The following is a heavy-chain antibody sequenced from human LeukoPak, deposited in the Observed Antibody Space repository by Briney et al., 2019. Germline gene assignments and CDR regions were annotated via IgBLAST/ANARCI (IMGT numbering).Heavy chain of an antibody. CDR3: ARGYGSGSYYF. D-gene: IGHD3-10*01. CDR2: TYNVGTT. Sequence: GGSLRLSCAASGCSVSSNYMNWVRQAPGKGLEWVSITYNVGTTYYTDSVKGRFTISRDNSKNTLYLQMNSLRADDTAVYYCARGYGSGSYYFWGQGTLVTVSS. V-gene: IGHV3-66*01. J-gene: IGHJ4*02. CDR1: GCSVSSNY.